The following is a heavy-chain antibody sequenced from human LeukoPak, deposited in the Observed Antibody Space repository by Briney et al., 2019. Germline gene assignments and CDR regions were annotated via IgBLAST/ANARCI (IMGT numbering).Heavy chain of an antibody. Sequence: ASVKVSCKASGYTFTSYGISWVRQAPGQGLEWMARISAYNGNTNYARKLQGRVTMTTDTSTSTAYMELRSLRSDDTAVYYCARDKTTDYGDEVGLDYWGQGTLVTVSS. J-gene: IGHJ4*02. V-gene: IGHV1-18*01. D-gene: IGHD4-17*01. CDR3: ARDKTTDYGDEVGLDY. CDR2: ISAYNGNT. CDR1: GYTFTSYG.